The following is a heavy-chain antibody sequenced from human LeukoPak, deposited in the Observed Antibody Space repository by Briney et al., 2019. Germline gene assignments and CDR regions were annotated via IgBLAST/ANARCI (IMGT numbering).Heavy chain of an antibody. CDR3: ARDSRH. CDR1: GGTLSGYD. CDR2: INHSGST. V-gene: IGHV4-34*01. Sequence: SETLCLTCAFYGGTLSGYDWRWIRQPPGKGLEWIGEINHSGSTNYNPSLKSRVTISVDTSKNQFSLKLSSVTAADTAVYYCARDSRHWGQGTLVTVSS. J-gene: IGHJ4*02.